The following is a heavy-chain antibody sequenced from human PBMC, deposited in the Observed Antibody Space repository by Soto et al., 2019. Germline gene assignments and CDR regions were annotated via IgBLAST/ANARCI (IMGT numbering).Heavy chain of an antibody. CDR1: GGSISGYY. CDR2: IFYSGVT. CDR3: ARVGSSGWSPDY. J-gene: IGHJ4*02. D-gene: IGHD6-19*01. V-gene: IGHV4-59*01. Sequence: SETLSLTCTVSGGSISGYYWTWIRQPPGKGLEWIGYIFYSGVTNYNPSLKSRVTLSVDTSKNQFSLKLRSVTAADTAVYYCARVGSSGWSPDYWGRGTLVTVS.